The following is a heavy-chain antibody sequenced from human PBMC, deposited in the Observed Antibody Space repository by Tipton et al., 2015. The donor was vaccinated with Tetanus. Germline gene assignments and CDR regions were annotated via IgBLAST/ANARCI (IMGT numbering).Heavy chain of an antibody. CDR2: ISSSGSP. Sequence: TLSLTCSVSGDSITSGHFYWSWVRQPLGKGLEWIGYISSSGSPYYSPSPKSRLTLSVDTSKSQFSLKLTSVTAADTAVYYCARDIGTVRGVIQYWGQGTLVTVPS. D-gene: IGHD3-10*01. CDR1: GDSITSGHFY. J-gene: IGHJ4*02. V-gene: IGHV4-30-4*01. CDR3: ARDIGTVRGVIQY.